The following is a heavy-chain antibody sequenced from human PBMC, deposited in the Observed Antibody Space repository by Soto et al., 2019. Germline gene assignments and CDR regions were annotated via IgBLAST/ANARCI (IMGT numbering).Heavy chain of an antibody. V-gene: IGHV4-31*02. CDR1: GGSISSGGYY. D-gene: IGHD2-15*01. CDR3: ARNQGYCSGGSCHVFRFDP. Sequence: SETLSLTWTVSGGSISSGGYYLSWIRPHPGKGLEWIGYIYYSGSTYYNPSLKSRVTISVDTSKNQFSLKLSSVTAADTAVYYCARNQGYCSGGSCHVFRFDPWGQGTLVTVSS. CDR2: IYYSGST. J-gene: IGHJ5*02.